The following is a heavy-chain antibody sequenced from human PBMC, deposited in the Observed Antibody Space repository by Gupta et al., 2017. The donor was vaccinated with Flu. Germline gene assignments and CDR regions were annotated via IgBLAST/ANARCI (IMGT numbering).Heavy chain of an antibody. Sequence: HWVRQAPGQGLEWMGRINPNGGGTNYAQRFQGRVTMTRDTSFSTAYMELSRLRSDDTAVYYCARIDDAMGYWGQGTLVTVSS. V-gene: IGHV1-2*06. CDR2: INPNGGGT. D-gene: IGHD2-2*01. J-gene: IGHJ4*02. CDR3: ARIDDAMGY.